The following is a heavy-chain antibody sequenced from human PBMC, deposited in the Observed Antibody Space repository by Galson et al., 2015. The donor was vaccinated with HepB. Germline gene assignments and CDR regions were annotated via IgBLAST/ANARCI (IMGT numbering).Heavy chain of an antibody. Sequence: SVKVSCKASGYTFTGYYMHWVRQAPGQGLEWMGWINPNSGGTNYAQKFQGRVTMTRDTSISTAYMELSRLRSDDTAVYYCAGEGGRLVQPRYDFWSGYESEGFDPWGQGTLVTVSS. CDR3: AGEGGRLVQPRYDFWSGYESEGFDP. J-gene: IGHJ5*02. CDR1: GYTFTGYY. D-gene: IGHD3-3*01. CDR2: INPNSGGT. V-gene: IGHV1-2*02.